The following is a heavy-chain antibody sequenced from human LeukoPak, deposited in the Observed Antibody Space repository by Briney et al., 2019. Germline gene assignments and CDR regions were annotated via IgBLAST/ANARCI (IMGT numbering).Heavy chain of an antibody. Sequence: GASVKVSCKVSGYTLTELSMHWVRQAPGKELEWMGGFDPEDGETIYAQKFQGRVTMTEDTSTDTAYMELSSLRSEDTAVYYCATSHDSSGYYSAFDIWGQGTMVTVSS. V-gene: IGHV1-24*01. CDR3: ATSHDSSGYYSAFDI. CDR2: FDPEDGET. J-gene: IGHJ3*02. D-gene: IGHD3-22*01. CDR1: GYTLTELS.